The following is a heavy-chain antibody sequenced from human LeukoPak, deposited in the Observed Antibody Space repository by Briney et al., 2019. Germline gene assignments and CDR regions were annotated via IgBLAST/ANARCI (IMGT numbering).Heavy chain of an antibody. J-gene: IGHJ4*02. CDR1: GYTFTSCY. D-gene: IGHD5-24*01. Sequence: GASVKVSCKASGYTFTSCYMHWVRQAPGQGLEWMGIINPSGGSTSYAQKFQGRVTMTRDTSTSTVYMELSSLRSEDTAVYYCASGGWLQLAFDYWGQGTLVTVSS. CDR2: INPSGGST. V-gene: IGHV1-46*03. CDR3: ASGGWLQLAFDY.